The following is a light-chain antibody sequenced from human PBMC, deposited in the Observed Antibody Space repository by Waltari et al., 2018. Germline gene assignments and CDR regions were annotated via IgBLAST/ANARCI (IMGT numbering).Light chain of an antibody. CDR2: KAS. CDR1: QSITNW. Sequence: DIQMTQSPSTLSASVGDRVTITCRASQSITNWLAWYQQKPGKAPKLLIYKASNLESGVPSRFSGSGSGTEFTLTISSLQPDDFATYYCQQYDNYWTFGQGTTV. CDR3: QQYDNYWT. V-gene: IGKV1-5*03. J-gene: IGKJ1*01.